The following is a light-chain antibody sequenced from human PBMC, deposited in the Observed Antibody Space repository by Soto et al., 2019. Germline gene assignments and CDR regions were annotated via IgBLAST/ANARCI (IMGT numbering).Light chain of an antibody. CDR3: QQRSNWWT. CDR1: QSVSSN. Sequence: EIVLTQSPGTLSVSPGERATLSCRASQSVSSNLAWYQQKPGQAPRLLIYGASTRATGVPTRFSGSRSGAEFTLTISSLEPEDFAVYYCQQRSNWWTFGQGTKVDIK. V-gene: IGKV3-11*01. J-gene: IGKJ1*01. CDR2: GAS.